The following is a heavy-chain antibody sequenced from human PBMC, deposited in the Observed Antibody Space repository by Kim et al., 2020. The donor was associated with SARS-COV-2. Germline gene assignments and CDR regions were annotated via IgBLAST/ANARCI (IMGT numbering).Heavy chain of an antibody. CDR2: IYPGDSDT. D-gene: IGHD3-3*01. CDR3: ARRGAFGVVIHDAFDI. V-gene: IGHV5-51*01. Sequence: GESLKISCKGSGYSFTSYWIGWVRQMPGKGLEWMGIIYPGDSDTRYSPSFQGQVTISADKSISTAYLQWSSLKASDTAMYYCARRGAFGVVIHDAFDIWGQGTMVTVSS. J-gene: IGHJ3*02. CDR1: GYSFTSYW.